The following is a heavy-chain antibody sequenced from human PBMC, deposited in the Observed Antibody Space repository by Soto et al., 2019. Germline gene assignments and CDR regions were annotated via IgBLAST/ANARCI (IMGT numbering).Heavy chain of an antibody. CDR1: GFTFNSAW. D-gene: IGHD2-2*01. CDR2: IKSWTDGGRV. V-gene: IGHV3-15*02. J-gene: IGHJ4*02. CDR3: TTWRREKSCTSVSCYGDGAY. Sequence: EVPLVESGGALVKPGESLTLSCAASGFTFNSAWMTWVRRAPGKGWKGFGRIKSWTDGGRVDTAAPVKGRFTISRDDSKNTFYLQMNSLKSEDTAVYYCTTWRREKSCTSVSCYGDGAYWGQGTLVTVSS.